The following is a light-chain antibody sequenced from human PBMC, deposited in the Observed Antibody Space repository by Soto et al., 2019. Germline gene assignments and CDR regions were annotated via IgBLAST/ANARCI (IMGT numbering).Light chain of an antibody. J-gene: IGKJ1*01. Sequence: EIVMTQSPATLSVSPGDRATLSCRASQTVRTNLAWYQQKPGQAPRLLIYGASTRATGIPARFSGSGSGTEFTLTISSLQSEDFGTYYCQHPKWAFDQGTTVEI. V-gene: IGKV3-15*01. CDR2: GAS. CDR3: QHPKWA. CDR1: QTVRTN.